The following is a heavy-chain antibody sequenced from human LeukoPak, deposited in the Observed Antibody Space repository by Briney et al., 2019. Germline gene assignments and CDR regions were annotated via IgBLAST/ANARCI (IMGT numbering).Heavy chain of an antibody. V-gene: IGHV3-23*01. J-gene: IGHJ6*04. CDR3: AKSGEMSVVVVAAYYGMDV. CDR1: GFTFSSYA. D-gene: IGHD2-15*01. Sequence: GGSLILYFAASGFTFSSYAMSRVRQAPGKGLVWVSAINGSGGSTYHPDSVKGRFTISRDNSKNTLYLQMNSLRAEDTAVYYCAKSGEMSVVVVAAYYGMDVWGKGTTVTVSS. CDR2: INGSGGST.